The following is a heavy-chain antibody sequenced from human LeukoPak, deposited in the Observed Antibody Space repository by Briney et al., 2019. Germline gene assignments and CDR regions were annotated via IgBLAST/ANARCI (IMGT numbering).Heavy chain of an antibody. CDR2: IYYSGST. CDR3: ASHPGVAAADY. Sequence: SETLSLTCTVSGGSISDYYWSWIRQPPGKGLEWIGYIYYSGSTNYNPSLKSRVTVSADTSKNQISLKLTSVTAADTAVYYCASHPGVAAADYWGQGTLVTVSS. V-gene: IGHV4-59*08. CDR1: GGSISDYY. D-gene: IGHD2-15*01. J-gene: IGHJ4*02.